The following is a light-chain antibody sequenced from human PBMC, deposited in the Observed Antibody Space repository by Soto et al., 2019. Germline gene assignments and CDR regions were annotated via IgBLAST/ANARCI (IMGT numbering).Light chain of an antibody. V-gene: IGKV3-20*01. CDR2: GIS. Sequence: EIVLTQAPGTLSLTPGESATLYCRASQTVSSRYLAWYQQKPGQAPRLLMSGISRRATGIPDRFRGSESETDFTLSITRLEPEDVAGYYCQHYDGLPRTFGQWAKVDIK. J-gene: IGKJ1*01. CDR1: QTVSSRY. CDR3: QHYDGLPRT.